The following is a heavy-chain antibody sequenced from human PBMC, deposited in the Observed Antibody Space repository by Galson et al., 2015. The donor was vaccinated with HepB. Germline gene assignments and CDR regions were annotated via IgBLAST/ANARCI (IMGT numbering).Heavy chain of an antibody. CDR1: GFTVSNNY. CDR2: LYSGGTT. Sequence: SLRLSCAASGFTVSNNYMNWVRQAPGKGLEWVSILYSGGTTYYADSVKGRFTISRDHSKNTLYLQMNSLRAEDTAVYYCARGTKRGSPDYWGQGTLVTISS. J-gene: IGHJ4*02. D-gene: IGHD3-16*01. CDR3: ARGTKRGSPDY. V-gene: IGHV3-53*01.